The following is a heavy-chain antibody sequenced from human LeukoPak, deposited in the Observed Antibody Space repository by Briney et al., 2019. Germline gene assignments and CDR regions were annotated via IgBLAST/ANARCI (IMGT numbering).Heavy chain of an antibody. CDR3: ARGRYYYDSTGYSRPFAFDI. CDR1: GGSISSGGYY. CDR2: IYYSGST. Sequence: PSETLSLTCTVSGGSISSGGYYWSWIRQHPGKGLEWIGYIYYSGSTYYNPSLKSRVTISVDTSKNQFSLKLSSVTAADTAVYYCARGRYYYDSTGYSRPFAFDIWGQGTMVTVSS. J-gene: IGHJ3*02. V-gene: IGHV4-31*03. D-gene: IGHD3-22*01.